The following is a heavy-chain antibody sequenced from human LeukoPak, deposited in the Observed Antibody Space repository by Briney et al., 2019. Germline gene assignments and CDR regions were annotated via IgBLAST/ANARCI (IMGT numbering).Heavy chain of an antibody. V-gene: IGHV1-18*01. CDR3: ARSRDYYDSSGYPFDY. D-gene: IGHD3-22*01. CDR1: GYTFTSYG. CDR2: ISAYNGNT. J-gene: IGHJ4*02. Sequence: GASVKVSCKASGYTFTSYGISWVRQAPGQGLEWMGWISAYNGNTNYAQKLRGRVTMTTDTSTSTAYMELRSLRSDDTAVYYCARSRDYYDSSGYPFDYWGQGTLVTVSS.